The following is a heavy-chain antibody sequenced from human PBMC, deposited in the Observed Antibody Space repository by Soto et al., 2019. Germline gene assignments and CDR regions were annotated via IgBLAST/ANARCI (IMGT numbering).Heavy chain of an antibody. V-gene: IGHV3-23*01. J-gene: IGHJ4*02. CDR3: AKDRLGGNFDY. CDR1: GFTFNNYA. CDR2: ISGTGGST. Sequence: GSLRLSCAASGFTFNNYAMNWVRQAPGKGLEWVATISGTGGSTYYADSVKGRFTISRDNSKNTLYLQMNSLRVEDTAVYYCAKDRLGGNFDYWGQGTQVNVSS.